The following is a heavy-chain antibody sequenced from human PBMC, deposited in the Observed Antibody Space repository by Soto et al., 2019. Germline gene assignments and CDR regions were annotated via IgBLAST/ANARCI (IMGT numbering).Heavy chain of an antibody. D-gene: IGHD3-10*01. CDR3: ARATRTVWFGDSNWFDP. Sequence: HPGGSLRLSCAASGFTFSSYWMSWVRQAPGKGLEWVANIKQDGSEKYYVDSVKGRFTISRDNAKNSLYLQMNSLRAEDTAVYYCARATRTVWFGDSNWFDPWGQGTLVTVSS. J-gene: IGHJ5*02. CDR1: GFTFSSYW. CDR2: IKQDGSEK. V-gene: IGHV3-7*04.